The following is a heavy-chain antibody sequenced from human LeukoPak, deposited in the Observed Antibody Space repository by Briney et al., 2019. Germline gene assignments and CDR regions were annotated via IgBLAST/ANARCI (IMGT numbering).Heavy chain of an antibody. CDR3: ANERSGGWPFDY. V-gene: IGHV3-48*03. D-gene: IGHD6-19*01. CDR1: GFAFNIYE. Sequence: PGGSLRLSCAASGFAFNIYEMNWVRQAPGKGLEWVSYISTSGNTMYYADSVKGRFTISRNNSKNTLYLQIYGQRAEYTAVYYCANERSGGWPFDYWGQGTLVTVSS. J-gene: IGHJ4*02. CDR2: ISTSGNTM.